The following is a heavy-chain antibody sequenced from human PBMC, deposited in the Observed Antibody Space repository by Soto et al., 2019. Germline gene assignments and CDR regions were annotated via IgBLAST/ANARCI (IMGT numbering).Heavy chain of an antibody. CDR1: GGSISSSSYY. V-gene: IGHV4-39*01. Sequence: QLQLQESGPGLVKPSETLSLTCTVSGGSISSSSYYWGWIRQPPGKGLEWIGSIDYSGSTFYNPSLKRRVTISVDTSKNQFSLKLSSVTAADTAVYYCARRTDDILTGYYALDYWGQGTLVTVSS. CDR2: IDYSGST. CDR3: ARRTDDILTGYYALDY. J-gene: IGHJ4*02. D-gene: IGHD3-9*01.